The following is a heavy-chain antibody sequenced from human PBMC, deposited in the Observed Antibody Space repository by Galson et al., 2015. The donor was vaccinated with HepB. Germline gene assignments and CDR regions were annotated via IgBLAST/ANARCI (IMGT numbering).Heavy chain of an antibody. D-gene: IGHD3-16*01. CDR2: ISGSSSYI. Sequence: SLRLSCAASGLTFSNYSMDWVRQAPGKGLEWVSSISGSSSYIYYADSVMGRFTISRDNAKNSLYLQMNSLRAEDTAVYYCARLGYYYGMDVWGQGTTVTVSS. CDR1: GLTFSNYS. J-gene: IGHJ6*02. CDR3: ARLGYYYGMDV. V-gene: IGHV3-21*01.